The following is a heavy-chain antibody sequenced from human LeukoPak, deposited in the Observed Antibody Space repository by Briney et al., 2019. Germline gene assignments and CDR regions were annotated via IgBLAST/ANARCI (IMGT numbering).Heavy chain of an antibody. CDR1: GFTFSSHT. V-gene: IGHV3-23*01. CDR2: ISGSGGST. J-gene: IGHJ4*02. Sequence: GGSLRLSCAASGFTFSSHTMDWVRQAPGQGLEWVSAISGSGGSTYYADSVKGRFTISRDNSKNTLYLQMNSLRAEDTAVYYCNTYDFWSGYHYDYWGQGTLVTVSS. D-gene: IGHD3-3*01. CDR3: NTYDFWSGYHYDY.